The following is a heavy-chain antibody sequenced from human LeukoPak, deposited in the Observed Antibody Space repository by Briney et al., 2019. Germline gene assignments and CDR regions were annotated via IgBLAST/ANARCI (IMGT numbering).Heavy chain of an antibody. CDR1: GGSISSSSAY. J-gene: IGHJ4*02. D-gene: IGHD5-18*01. CDR2: IYYSKNT. CDR3: VSPRGFSYGYFDY. V-gene: IGHV4-39*01. Sequence: SETLSLTCTVSGGSISSSSAYWGWIRQPPGKGLEWIGSIYYSKNTYYNPSLKSRVTISADTSKNQFSLTLGSVSAADTAVYYCVSPRGFSYGYFDYWGQGTLVTVSS.